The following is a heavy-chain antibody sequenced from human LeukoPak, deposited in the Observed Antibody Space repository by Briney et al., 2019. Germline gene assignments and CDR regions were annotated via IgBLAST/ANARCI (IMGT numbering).Heavy chain of an antibody. V-gene: IGHV1-2*06. CDR1: GYTFTGYH. CDR3: AGEYYYDSSGEDY. CDR2: INPKSGGT. Sequence: SVKVSFKASGYTFTGYHMHWVRQAPGQGLEWMERINPKSGGTNYAQKFQGRVTMTRDTSISTAYMELSRLRSDDTAVYYCAGEYYYDSSGEDYWGQGTLVTVSS. D-gene: IGHD3-22*01. J-gene: IGHJ4*02.